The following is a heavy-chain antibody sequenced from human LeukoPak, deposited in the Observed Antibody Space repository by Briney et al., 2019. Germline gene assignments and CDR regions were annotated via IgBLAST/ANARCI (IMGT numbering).Heavy chain of an antibody. V-gene: IGHV4-39*01. J-gene: IGHJ4*02. CDR2: IYYTGST. CDR3: ARLAKVGYSSSHFDY. CDR1: GDSISSSSYS. D-gene: IGHD6-6*01. Sequence: SETLSLTCTVSGDSISSSSYSWGWIRQPPGKGLEWIGNIYYTGSTYYNPSLKSRVTISVDTSKNQFSLKLRSVTAADTAVYYCARLAKVGYSSSHFDYWGQGTLVTVSS.